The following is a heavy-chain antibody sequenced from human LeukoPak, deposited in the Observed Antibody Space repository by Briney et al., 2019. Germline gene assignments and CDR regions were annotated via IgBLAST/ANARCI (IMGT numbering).Heavy chain of an antibody. V-gene: IGHV3-23*01. CDR2: ISDSGGNT. D-gene: IGHD2-2*01. Sequence: GGSLRLSCAASGFTFDHYAMSWVRQAPGKGLEWVSAISDSGGNTYYADSVKGRFTISRDNSKNTLYLQMNSLRAEDTAVYYCAGQYQLLSNAFDIWGQGTMVTVSS. CDR3: AGQYQLLSNAFDI. J-gene: IGHJ3*02. CDR1: GFTFDHYA.